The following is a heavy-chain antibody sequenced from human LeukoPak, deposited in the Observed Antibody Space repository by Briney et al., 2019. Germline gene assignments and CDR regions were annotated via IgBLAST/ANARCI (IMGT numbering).Heavy chain of an antibody. Sequence: SETLSLTCTVSGGPISGYYWSWIRQAPGKGLEWIGNFYYSGITNYNPSLKSRVTILVDTAKNQFSLKLSSVTATDTAFYYCAKQPYGRDWFDPWGQGTLVTVSS. CDR1: GGPISGYY. CDR2: FYYSGIT. V-gene: IGHV4-59*08. J-gene: IGHJ5*02. CDR3: AKQPYGRDWFDP. D-gene: IGHD3-10*01.